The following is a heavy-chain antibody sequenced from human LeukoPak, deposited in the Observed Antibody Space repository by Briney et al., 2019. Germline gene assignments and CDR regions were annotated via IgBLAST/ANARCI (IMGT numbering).Heavy chain of an antibody. V-gene: IGHV3-7*03. J-gene: IGHJ6*02. Sequence: PGGSLRLSCAASGFTFSSYWMSWVRQAPGKGLEWVANIKRDGSEKYYVDSVKGRFTISRDNAKNSLYLQMNSLRAEDTAVYYCAREIFGVVLPTYGMDVWGQGTTVTVSS. CDR3: AREIFGVVLPTYGMDV. CDR2: IKRDGSEK. D-gene: IGHD3-3*01. CDR1: GFTFSSYW.